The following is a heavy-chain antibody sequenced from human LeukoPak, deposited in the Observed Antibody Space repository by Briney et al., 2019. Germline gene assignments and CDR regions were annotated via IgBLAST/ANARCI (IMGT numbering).Heavy chain of an antibody. CDR1: GYAFTDYY. J-gene: IGHJ4*02. Sequence: ASVKVTCKASGYAFTDYYMHWVRQAPGQGLEWMGWINPNSGGTNYAQKFQGWVTMTRDTSISTAYMELSRLRSDDTAVYYCARSSSSSWSYFDYWGQGTLVTVSS. V-gene: IGHV1-2*04. D-gene: IGHD6-13*01. CDR2: INPNSGGT. CDR3: ARSSSSSWSYFDY.